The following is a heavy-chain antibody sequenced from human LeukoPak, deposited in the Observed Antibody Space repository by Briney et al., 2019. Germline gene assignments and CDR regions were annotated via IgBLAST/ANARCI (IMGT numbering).Heavy chain of an antibody. Sequence: GESLKISCKGSGYSFTSYWIGWVRQMPGKGLEWIGIIYPGDSANRYSPPFQGQVPTPADKPIITAYLQWSSLKASDTARYDCARLYSTQRWLQLHFDCWGQRTLVTVSS. CDR3: ARLYSTQRWLQLHFDC. V-gene: IGHV5-51*01. CDR1: GYSFTSYW. CDR2: IYPGDSAN. J-gene: IGHJ4*02. D-gene: IGHD5-24*01.